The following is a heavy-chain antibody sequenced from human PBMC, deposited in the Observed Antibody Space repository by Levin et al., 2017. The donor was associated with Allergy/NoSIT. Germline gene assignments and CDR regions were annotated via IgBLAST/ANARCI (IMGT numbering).Heavy chain of an antibody. D-gene: IGHD1-26*01. V-gene: IGHV1-8*01. CDR1: GYTFTSYD. J-gene: IGHJ6*02. Sequence: ASVKVSCKASGYTFTSYDINWVRQATGQGLEWMGWMNPNSGNTGYAQKFQGRVTMTRNTSISTAYMELSSLRSEDTAVYYCARSYSGSYDDYYYYGMDVWGQGTTVTVSS. CDR3: ARSYSGSYDDYYYYGMDV. CDR2: MNPNSGNT.